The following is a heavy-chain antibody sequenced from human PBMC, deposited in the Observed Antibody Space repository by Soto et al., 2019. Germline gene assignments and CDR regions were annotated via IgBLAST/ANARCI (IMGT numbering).Heavy chain of an antibody. Sequence: SLRLSCAASGFTFSDYYMSWIRQAPGKGLEWVSYISSSGSTIYYADSVKGRFTISRDNAKNSLYLQMNSLRAEDTAVYYCARERVCILHRDFQDVCSRGSSVTVSS. CDR2: ISSSGSTI. CDR1: GFTFSDYY. V-gene: IGHV3-11*01. CDR3: ARERVCILHRDFQDV. J-gene: IGHJ6*02.